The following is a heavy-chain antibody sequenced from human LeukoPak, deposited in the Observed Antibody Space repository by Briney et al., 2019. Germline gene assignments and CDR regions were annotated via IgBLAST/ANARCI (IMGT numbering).Heavy chain of an antibody. CDR1: GFTFDDYA. CDR2: ISWNSGSI. J-gene: IGHJ4*02. Sequence: AGGSLRLSCAASGFTFDDYAMHRVRQAPGKGLEWVSGISWNSGSIGYADSVKGRFTISRDNAKNSLYLQMNSLRAEDMALYYCAKDMGYGLYSGSYYFDYWGQGTLVTVSS. D-gene: IGHD1-26*01. CDR3: AKDMGYGLYSGSYYFDY. V-gene: IGHV3-9*03.